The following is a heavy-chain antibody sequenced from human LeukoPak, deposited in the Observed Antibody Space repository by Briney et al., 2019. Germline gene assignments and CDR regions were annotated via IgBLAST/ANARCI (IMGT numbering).Heavy chain of an antibody. CDR3: ARPAAAGEFDAFDI. V-gene: IGHV1-18*01. CDR1: GYTFTSYG. D-gene: IGHD6-13*01. Sequence: VSVKVSCKASGYTFTSYGISWVRQAPGQGLEWMGWISAYNGNTNYAQKLQGRVTMTTDTSTSTAYMELRSLRSDDTAVYYCARPAAAGEFDAFDIWGQGTMVTVSS. CDR2: ISAYNGNT. J-gene: IGHJ3*02.